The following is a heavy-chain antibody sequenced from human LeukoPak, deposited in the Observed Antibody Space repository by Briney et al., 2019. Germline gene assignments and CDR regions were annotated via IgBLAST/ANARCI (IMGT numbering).Heavy chain of an antibody. D-gene: IGHD3-10*01. J-gene: IGHJ6*03. CDR1: AFTFPTYG. CDR2: ITESGDNT. CDR3: AAKTRLSAVTSYYYVDV. V-gene: IGHV3-23*01. Sequence: GGSLRLSCAASAFTFPTYGMIWVRQAPGKGLEWVSSITESGDNTYYADSVKGRFTISRDNSKNTLYLQMNSLRAEDTAVYYCAAKTRLSAVTSYYYVDVWGKGTAATVSS.